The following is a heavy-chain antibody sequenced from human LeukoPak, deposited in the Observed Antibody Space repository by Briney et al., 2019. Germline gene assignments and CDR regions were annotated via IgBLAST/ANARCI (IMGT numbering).Heavy chain of an antibody. V-gene: IGHV4-30-4*07. CDR3: ARGGNSILFDY. CDR2: IDYSGST. Sequence: PSETLSLTCAVSGGSISSGGYSCSWIRQPPGKGLEWFGFIDYSGSTYYNPSLKSRVTISVDTSKNQFSLKLSSVTAAHTAVDYCARGGNSILFDYWGQGTLVSVSS. J-gene: IGHJ4*02. CDR1: GGSISSGGYS. D-gene: IGHD4-23*01.